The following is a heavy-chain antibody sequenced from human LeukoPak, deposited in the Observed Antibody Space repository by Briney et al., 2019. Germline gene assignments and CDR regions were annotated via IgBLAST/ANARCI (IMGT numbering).Heavy chain of an antibody. CDR3: AKDLYGDYRGLDY. D-gene: IGHD4-17*01. Sequence: GGSLRLSCAASGFTFSTYAMSWVRQAPGKGLEWVSAIGRSAGSTYYADSVKGRFTISRDNSKNTLYLQMNSLRAEDTAVYYCAKDLYGDYRGLDYWGQGTLVTVSS. CDR1: GFTFSTYA. J-gene: IGHJ4*02. V-gene: IGHV3-23*01. CDR2: IGRSAGST.